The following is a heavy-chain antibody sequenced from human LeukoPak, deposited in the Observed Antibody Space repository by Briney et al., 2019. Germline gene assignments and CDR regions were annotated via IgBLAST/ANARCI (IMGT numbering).Heavy chain of an antibody. CDR3: GRSLGLAAAQVGN. J-gene: IGHJ4*02. CDR1: GVSLTGIGYY. V-gene: IGHV4-39*07. CDR2: ISYSGSS. Sequence: PSETLSLTCAVSGVSLTGIGYYWGWYGQPPGQGLEWIGSISYSGSSSYNPSLKSRVTISVDASTKQLSLKVSSVTAADTAAYYWGRSLGLAAAQVGNWGWETLVTVS. D-gene: IGHD6-25*01.